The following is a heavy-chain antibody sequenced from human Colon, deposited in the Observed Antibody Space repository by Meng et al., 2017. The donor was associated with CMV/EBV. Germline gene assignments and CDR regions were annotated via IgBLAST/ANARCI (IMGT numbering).Heavy chain of an antibody. Sequence: GESLKISCAASGFTVSSNSMSWVRQAPGKGLGWVSVIYSVGSTYYADSVKGRFTISRDNSKNTLYLQMNSLRAEDTAVYYCANPLVFDWLLSNGDYWGQGTLVTVSS. CDR3: ANPLVFDWLLSNGDY. J-gene: IGHJ4*02. V-gene: IGHV3-66*02. CDR1: GFTVSSNS. D-gene: IGHD3-9*01. CDR2: IYSVGST.